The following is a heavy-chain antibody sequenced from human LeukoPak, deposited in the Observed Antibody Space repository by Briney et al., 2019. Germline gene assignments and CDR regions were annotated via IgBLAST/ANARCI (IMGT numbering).Heavy chain of an antibody. D-gene: IGHD3-10*01. V-gene: IGHV4-59*08. J-gene: IGHJ4*02. CDR2: IYYSGST. CDR3: ASLWFGELPQSI. Sequence: SETLSRTCTVSGGSISSYYWSWIRQPPGKGLEWIGYIYYSGSTNYNPSLKSRVTISVDTSKNQFSLKLSSVTAADTAVYYCASLWFGELPQSIWGQGTLVTVSS. CDR1: GGSISSYY.